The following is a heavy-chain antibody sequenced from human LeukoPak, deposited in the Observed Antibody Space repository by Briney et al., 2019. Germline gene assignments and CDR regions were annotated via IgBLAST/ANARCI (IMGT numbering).Heavy chain of an antibody. CDR1: GGSISSGDYY. J-gene: IGHJ4*02. CDR2: IYYSGST. Sequence: SQTLSLTCTVSGGSISSGDYYWRWIRQPPGKGLEWIGYIYYSGSTYYNPSLKSRVTISVDTSKNQFSLKLSSVTAADTAVYYCARVPAAHGGYYFDYWGQGTLVTVSS. V-gene: IGHV4-30-4*01. D-gene: IGHD2-2*01. CDR3: ARVPAAHGGYYFDY.